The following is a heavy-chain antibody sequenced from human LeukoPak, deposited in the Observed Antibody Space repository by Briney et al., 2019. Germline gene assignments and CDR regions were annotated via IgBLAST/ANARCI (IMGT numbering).Heavy chain of an antibody. J-gene: IGHJ4*02. CDR2: IYYSGST. CDR3: ARDVGATPGYFDY. V-gene: IGHV4-61*01. D-gene: IGHD1-26*01. CDR1: GGSISSSSYY. Sequence: SETLSLTCTVSGGSISSSSYYWGWIRQPPGKGLEWIGYIYYSGSTNYNPSLKSRVTISLGTSKNQLSLKLSSVTAADTAVYYCARDVGATPGYFDYWGQGTLVTVSS.